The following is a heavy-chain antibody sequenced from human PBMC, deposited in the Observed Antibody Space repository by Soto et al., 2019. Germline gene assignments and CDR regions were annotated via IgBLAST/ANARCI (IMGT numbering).Heavy chain of an antibody. J-gene: IGHJ4*02. CDR1: ADSFSKYY. V-gene: IGHV4-59*01. CDR3: ASVTFGGIVLAH. Sequence: PSETLSLTCTVSADSFSKYYWTWIRQPPGKGLEWIGYIYYNGNTKYNPYLEGRLTVTKDTSKKEISLKLTYVTAADAAVYYCASVTFGGIVLAHWGQGTLVTVSS. D-gene: IGHD3-16*01. CDR2: IYYNGNT.